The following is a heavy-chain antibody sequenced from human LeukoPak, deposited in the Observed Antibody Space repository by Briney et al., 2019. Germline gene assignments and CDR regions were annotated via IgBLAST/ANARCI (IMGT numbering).Heavy chain of an antibody. CDR1: GGSFSGYY. CDR2: INHSGST. CDR3: ARGRSIEVVPAALDY. J-gene: IGHJ4*02. V-gene: IGHV4-34*01. Sequence: SETLSLTCAVYGGSFSGYYWSWIRQPPGKGLEWIGEINHSGSTNYNPSLKSRVTISVGTSKNQFSLKLSSVTAADTAVYYCARGRSIEVVPAALDYWGQGTLVTVSS. D-gene: IGHD2-2*01.